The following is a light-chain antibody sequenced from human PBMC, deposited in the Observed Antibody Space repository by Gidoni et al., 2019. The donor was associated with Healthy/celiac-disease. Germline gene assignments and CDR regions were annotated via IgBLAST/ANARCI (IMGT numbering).Light chain of an antibody. CDR3: QQYNSYSRWT. CDR2: KAS. CDR1: QSISSW. Sequence: DLQMTQSPSTLSASVGYSVTITCLASQSISSWLAWYQQKPGKAPKLLIYKASSLESGVPSRFSGSGSGTEFTLTISSLQPDDFAIYYCQQYNSYSRWTFGQGTKLEIK. J-gene: IGKJ2*02. V-gene: IGKV1-5*03.